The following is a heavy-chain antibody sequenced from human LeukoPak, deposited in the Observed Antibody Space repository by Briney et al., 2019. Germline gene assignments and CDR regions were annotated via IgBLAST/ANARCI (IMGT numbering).Heavy chain of an antibody. CDR2: ISGSGGST. CDR1: GFTFSSYA. Sequence: GGSLRLSCAASGFTFSSYAMSWVRQAPGKGLEWVSAISGSGGSTYYADSVKGRFTISRDNSKNTLYLQMNSLRAEDTAVYYCAKSSDYYGSGSPYYSDYWGQGTLVTVSS. V-gene: IGHV3-23*01. CDR3: AKSSDYYGSGSPYYSDY. J-gene: IGHJ4*02. D-gene: IGHD3-10*01.